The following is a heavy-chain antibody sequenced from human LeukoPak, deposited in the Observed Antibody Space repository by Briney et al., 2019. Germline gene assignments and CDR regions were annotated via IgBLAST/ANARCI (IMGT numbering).Heavy chain of an antibody. CDR2: IYHTGNT. CDR3: ARDTSYNYDILTGYYRY. V-gene: IGHV4-38-2*02. D-gene: IGHD3-9*01. Sequence: PSETLSLTCSVSGISISSGYYWDWMRQSPGKGLEWIGSIYHTGNTNYNPSLQSRVTMSVDTTKNQFSLKLMSVTAADTAVYYCARDTSYNYDILTGYYRYWGQGTLVTVSS. CDR1: GISISSGYY. J-gene: IGHJ4*02.